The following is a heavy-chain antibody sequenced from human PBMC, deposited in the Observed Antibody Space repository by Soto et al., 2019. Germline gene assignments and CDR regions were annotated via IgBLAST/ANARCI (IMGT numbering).Heavy chain of an antibody. D-gene: IGHD1-7*01. CDR1: GGSISSGGYS. J-gene: IGHJ4*02. CDR2: IYHSGST. V-gene: IGHV4-30-2*01. Sequence: SETLSLTCAVSGGSISSGGYSWSWIRQPPGKGLEWIGYIYHSGSTYYNPSLKSRVTISVDRSKNQFSLKLSSVTAADKAVYYCDRRKPGGTAIFDYWGQGTLVTVSS. CDR3: DRRKPGGTAIFDY.